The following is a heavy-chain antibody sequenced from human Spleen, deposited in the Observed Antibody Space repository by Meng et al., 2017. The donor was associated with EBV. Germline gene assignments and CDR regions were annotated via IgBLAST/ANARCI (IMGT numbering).Heavy chain of an antibody. Sequence: LLAPGPGQLQPSETLPLPCPVSGDSISIFYYWGWIRQPPGRGLEWIGSVHYTGSTYYSPSLKSRVTVSVDTSKNQFSLRLTSVTAADTAVYYCARPFPSWQSPRLDPFGAWGQGTLVTVSS. V-gene: IGHV4-39*01. D-gene: IGHD6-19*01. J-gene: IGHJ5*02. CDR2: VHYTGST. CDR3: ARPFPSWQSPRLDPFGA. CDR1: GDSISIFYY.